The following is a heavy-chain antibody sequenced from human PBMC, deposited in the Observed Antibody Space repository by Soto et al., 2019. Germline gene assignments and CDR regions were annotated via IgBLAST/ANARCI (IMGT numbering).Heavy chain of an antibody. D-gene: IGHD6-13*01. Sequence: PSETLSLTCTVSGGSISSGVYYWSWIRQHPGKGLEWIGYIYYSGSTYYNPSLKSRVTISVDTSKNQFSLKLSSVTAADTAVYYCARVNSAAAGFDYWGQRTLVTVSS. CDR2: IYYSGST. CDR1: GGSISSGVYY. J-gene: IGHJ4*02. CDR3: ARVNSAAAGFDY. V-gene: IGHV4-31*03.